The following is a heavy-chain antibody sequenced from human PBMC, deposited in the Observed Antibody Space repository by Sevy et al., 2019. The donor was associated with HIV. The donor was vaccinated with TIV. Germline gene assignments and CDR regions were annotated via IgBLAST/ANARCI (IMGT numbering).Heavy chain of an antibody. CDR2: MKEDGSER. D-gene: IGHD5-18*01. J-gene: IGHJ4*02. V-gene: IGHV3-7*01. CDR1: GFTFSSYW. Sequence: GGYLRLSCAASGFTFSSYWMSWVRQAPGKGLEWVATMKEDGSERNYVDTVKGRFTISRYNAKNSLYLQMNSLRAEDTAVYYCVREGVGGYSYSLDCWGQGTLVTVSS. CDR3: VREGVGGYSYSLDC.